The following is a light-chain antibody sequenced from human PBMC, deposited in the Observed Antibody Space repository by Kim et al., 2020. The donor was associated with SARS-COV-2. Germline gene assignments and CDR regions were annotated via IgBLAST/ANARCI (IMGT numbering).Light chain of an antibody. CDR1: QSVSSSY. Sequence: APGEKATLSGRASQSVSSSYLAWYQQKPGQAPRLLIYGASSWATGIPDRFSGSGSGTDFTLTISRVEPEDFAVYYCQQYGSSPQTFGQGTKVDIK. J-gene: IGKJ1*01. CDR3: QQYGSSPQT. CDR2: GAS. V-gene: IGKV3-20*01.